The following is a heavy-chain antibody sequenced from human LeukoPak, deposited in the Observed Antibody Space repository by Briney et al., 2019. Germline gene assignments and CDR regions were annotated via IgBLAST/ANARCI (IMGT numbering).Heavy chain of an antibody. D-gene: IGHD3-10*01. CDR1: GGSISSYY. Sequence: SETLSLTRTVSGGSISSYYWSWIRQPPGKGLQWIGYIYDIETTNYNPSLKSRITVSVDTSKTQFSLRLSSVTAADTAVYYCAGGGGWFDSWGQGILVTVSS. J-gene: IGHJ5*01. CDR3: AGGGGWFDS. CDR2: IYDIETT. V-gene: IGHV4-59*01.